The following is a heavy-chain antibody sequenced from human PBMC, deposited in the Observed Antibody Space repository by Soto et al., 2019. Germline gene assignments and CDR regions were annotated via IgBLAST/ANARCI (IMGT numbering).Heavy chain of an antibody. Sequence: GASVKVSCKASGYTFTSYAMHWVRQAPGQRLEWMGWINAGNGNTKYSQKFQGRVTITRDTSASTAYMELSSLRSEDTAVYYCEGXPLLWFGEFSHWFDPXGQGTLVTVSS. CDR2: INAGNGNT. CDR1: GYTFTSYA. J-gene: IGHJ5*02. D-gene: IGHD3-10*01. CDR3: EGXPLLWFGEFSHWFDP. V-gene: IGHV1-3*01.